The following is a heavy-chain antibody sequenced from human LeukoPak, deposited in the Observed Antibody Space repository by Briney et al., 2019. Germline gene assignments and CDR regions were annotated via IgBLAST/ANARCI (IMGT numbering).Heavy chain of an antibody. J-gene: IGHJ5*02. Sequence: GGCLCLAWAVSAFSFSDYYMRWIRQAAGGWLEWGSYIRSSGSTIYYADSVKGRFTIARDNAKHSLYLQMNSLRAEDTAVYYCASGGFRTWFAPWGERALVTVSS. D-gene: IGHD2-15*01. V-gene: IGHV3-11*01. CDR2: IRSSGSTI. CDR3: ASGGFRTWFAP. CDR1: AFSFSDYY.